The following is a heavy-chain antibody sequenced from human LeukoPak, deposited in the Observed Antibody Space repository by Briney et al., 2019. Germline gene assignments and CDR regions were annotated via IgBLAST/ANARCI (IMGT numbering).Heavy chain of an antibody. V-gene: IGHV4-59*08. CDR3: ARHTIAAAGTKANWFDP. D-gene: IGHD6-13*01. J-gene: IGHJ5*02. CDR1: GDSIGNYY. CDR2: IHYSGST. Sequence: PSETLSLTCTVSGDSIGNYYWTWIRQPPGKGLEWIGYIHYSGSTNYNPSLKSRVTISVDTSKNQFSLKLSSVTAADTAVYYCARHTIAAAGTKANWFDPWGQGTLVTVSS.